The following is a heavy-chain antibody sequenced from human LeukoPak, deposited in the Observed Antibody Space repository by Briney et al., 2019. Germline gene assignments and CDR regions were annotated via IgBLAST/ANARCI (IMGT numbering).Heavy chain of an antibody. D-gene: IGHD3-16*01. CDR2: ISGGDGDT. J-gene: IGHJ6*03. CDR1: GFAFSTFA. V-gene: IGHV3-23*01. Sequence: GGSLRLSCAASGFAFSTFAMTWVRQTPGKGLEWVSAISGGDGDTYYADSVKGRFTISRDNSKNTLYLQMNSLTSEDTAVYYCARVADIDVGYYYMDVWGKGTTVTVSS. CDR3: ARVADIDVGYYYMDV.